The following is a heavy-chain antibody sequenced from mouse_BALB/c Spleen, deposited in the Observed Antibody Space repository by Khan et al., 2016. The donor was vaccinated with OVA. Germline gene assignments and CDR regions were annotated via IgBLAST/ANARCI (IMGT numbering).Heavy chain of an antibody. V-gene: IGHV1-7*01. CDR2: INPSTGYT. D-gene: IGHD1-1*01. Sequence: QVRLQQSGAELAKPGASVKMSCKASGYTFINYWILWVKQRPGQGLEWIEYINPSTGYTEYNQNFKDKATLTADKSSSTAYMQLSSLTSEDSAVYYCARRGLRRDFDYWGQGTTLTVSS. J-gene: IGHJ2*01. CDR1: GYTFINYW. CDR3: ARRGLRRDFDY.